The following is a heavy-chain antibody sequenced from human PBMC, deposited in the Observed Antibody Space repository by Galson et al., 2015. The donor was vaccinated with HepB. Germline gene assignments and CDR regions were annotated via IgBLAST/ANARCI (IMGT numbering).Heavy chain of an antibody. V-gene: IGHV3-74*01. CDR1: GFTFSSHW. Sequence: SLRLSCAASGFTFSSHWMHWVRQVPGKGLVWVSRISGDGSRTNYADSVKGRFTISRDNSKNTLSFQMNSLRAEDTAVYYCAKGYGLFDLWGQGTLVTVSS. CDR2: ISGDGSRT. CDR3: AKGYGLFDL. D-gene: IGHD4-17*01. J-gene: IGHJ5*02.